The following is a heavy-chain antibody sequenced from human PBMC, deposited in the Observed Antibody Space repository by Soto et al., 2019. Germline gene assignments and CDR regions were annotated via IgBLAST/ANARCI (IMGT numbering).Heavy chain of an antibody. CDR1: GFIFSSSA. CDR2: INAGNGNT. D-gene: IGHD3-9*01. CDR3: ARDRYMSYYYYYYYMDV. V-gene: IGHV1-3*01. Sequence: GASVKVSCKTSGFIFSSSAVQWVRQARGQSLEWMGWINAGNGNTKYSRKFRGRVTITRDTSASTAYMELSSLRSEDTAVYYCARDRYMSYYYYYYYMDVWGKGTTVTSP. J-gene: IGHJ6*03.